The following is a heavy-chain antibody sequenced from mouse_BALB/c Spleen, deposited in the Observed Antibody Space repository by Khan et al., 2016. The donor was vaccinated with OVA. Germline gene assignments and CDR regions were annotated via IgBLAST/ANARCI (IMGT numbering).Heavy chain of an antibody. V-gene: IGHV1S132*01. CDR1: GNIFTSYW. J-gene: IGHJ3*01. CDR3: ARGGDSDEAWFAY. CDR2: IYPGTGST. Sequence: QVQLQQSGAELVRPGASVKLSCKTSGNIFTSYWIHWINQRSGQGLEWIARIYPGTGSTYYNEKFKGKATLTADKSSSTAFMQLSSLKSEDSAVCCRARGGDSDEAWFAYWGQGTLVTVSA.